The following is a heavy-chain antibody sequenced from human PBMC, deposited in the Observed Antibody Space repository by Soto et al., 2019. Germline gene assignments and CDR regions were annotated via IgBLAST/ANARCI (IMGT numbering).Heavy chain of an antibody. CDR2: ISGSGGST. CDR3: AKDLTVVVVAATS. V-gene: IGHV3-23*01. D-gene: IGHD2-15*01. J-gene: IGHJ4*02. CDR1: GFTFSSYA. Sequence: EVQLLESGGGLVQPGGSLRLSCAASGFTFSSYAMSWVRQAPGKGLEWVSAISGSGGSTYYADSVKGRFTITRDNSKNTLYLQMNSLRAEDTVVYYCAKDLTVVVVAATSWGQGTLVTVSS.